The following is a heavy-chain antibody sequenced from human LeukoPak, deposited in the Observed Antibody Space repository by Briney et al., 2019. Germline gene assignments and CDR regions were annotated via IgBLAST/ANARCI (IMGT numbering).Heavy chain of an antibody. CDR2: LNTDGSSP. V-gene: IGHV3-74*01. D-gene: IGHD2-2*01. Sequence: PGGSLRLSCAASGFPFVTYWMHWVRQAPGKGLVWVSHLNTDGSSPTYGDSAKGRFTVSRDNAKSTLFLQLNSLRVEDTAVYYCARGTVEPAGIDYWGQGTLVTVSS. J-gene: IGHJ4*02. CDR1: GFPFVTYW. CDR3: ARGTVEPAGIDY.